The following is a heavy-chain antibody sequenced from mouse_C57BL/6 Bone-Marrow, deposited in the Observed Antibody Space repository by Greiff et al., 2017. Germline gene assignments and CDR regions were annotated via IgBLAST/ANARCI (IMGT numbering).Heavy chain of an antibody. CDR1: GFTFTSYW. D-gene: IGHD2-4*01. Sequence: QVQLKQPGAELVKPGASVKLSCKASGFTFTSYWMQWVRQRPGKGLEWIGEIDTSDSYTNYNQKFKGKDTLTVDTATSTVYMQLSNLTSEDSAVYYCAPYDYDGYFEVWGTGTTVTVSS. J-gene: IGHJ1*03. V-gene: IGHV1-50*01. CDR3: APYDYDGYFEV. CDR2: IDTSDSYT.